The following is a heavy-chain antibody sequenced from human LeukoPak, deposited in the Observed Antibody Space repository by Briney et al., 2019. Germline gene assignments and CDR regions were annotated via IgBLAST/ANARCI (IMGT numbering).Heavy chain of an antibody. CDR1: GFTFSSYA. V-gene: IGHV3-30*04. J-gene: IGHJ4*02. Sequence: GGSLRLSCAASGFTFSSYAMHCVRQAPGKGLEWVAVISYDGSNKYYADSVKGRFTISRDNSKNTLYLQMNSLRAEDTAVYYCARDLGDGDRYSGYADYWGQGTLVTVSS. CDR2: ISYDGSNK. D-gene: IGHD5-12*01. CDR3: ARDLGDGDRYSGYADY.